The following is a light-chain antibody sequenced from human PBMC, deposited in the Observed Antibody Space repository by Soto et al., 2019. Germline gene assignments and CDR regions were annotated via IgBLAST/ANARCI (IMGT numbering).Light chain of an antibody. Sequence: ESVLTQSPATLSLSPGERATLSCRASQSISNSLAWYQQKPGQAPRLLIFDASNRATGIPDRFSGRGAGTAFTLTISTLEPEDFAVYYWQQRSYWLFTSGPGTKVDIK. CDR2: DAS. CDR1: QSISNS. V-gene: IGKV3-11*01. J-gene: IGKJ3*01. CDR3: QQRSYWLFT.